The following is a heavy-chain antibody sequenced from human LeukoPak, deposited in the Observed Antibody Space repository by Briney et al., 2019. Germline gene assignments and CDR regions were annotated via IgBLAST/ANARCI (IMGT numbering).Heavy chain of an antibody. V-gene: IGHV4-59*01. CDR3: ARTNQVSETAFDI. J-gene: IGHJ3*02. Sequence: PSETLSLTCTVSGGSINNYYWSWIRQTPGKGLEWIGYILSSGSTNYNPSVKSRVTISVDTSKNQFSLKLRSVTAADTAVYYCARTNQVSETAFDIWGQGTMVIVSS. D-gene: IGHD1-14*01. CDR1: GGSINNYY. CDR2: ILSSGST.